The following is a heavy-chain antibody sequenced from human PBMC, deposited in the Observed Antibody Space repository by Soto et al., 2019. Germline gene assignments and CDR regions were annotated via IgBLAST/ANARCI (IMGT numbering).Heavy chain of an antibody. CDR2: ISSTSSYI. J-gene: IGHJ4*02. CDR1: GFTFSTYT. D-gene: IGHD1-1*01. V-gene: IGHV3-21*01. Sequence: NLGGSLRLSCAASGFTFSTYTMNWVRQAPGKGLEWVSSISSTSSYIYYADSVKGRFTISRDNAKNSLYLQMNSLRAEDTAVYYCAREGSYWNDVGPDWGQGTLVTVSS. CDR3: AREGSYWNDVGPD.